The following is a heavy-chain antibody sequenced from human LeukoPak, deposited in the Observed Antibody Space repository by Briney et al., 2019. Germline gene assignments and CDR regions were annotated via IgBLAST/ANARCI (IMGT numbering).Heavy chain of an antibody. CDR3: ARGVYGGNSRDY. V-gene: IGHV3-21*01. Sequence: GGSLRLSCAASGFTFSSYAMNWVRQAPGKGLEWVSSISSSSSYIYYADSVKGRFTISRDNAKNSLYLQMNSLRAEDTAVYYCARGVYGGNSRDYWGQGTLVTVSS. D-gene: IGHD4-23*01. CDR1: GFTFSSYA. J-gene: IGHJ4*02. CDR2: ISSSSSYI.